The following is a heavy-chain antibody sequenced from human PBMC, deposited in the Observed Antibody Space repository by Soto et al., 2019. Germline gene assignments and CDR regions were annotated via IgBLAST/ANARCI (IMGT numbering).Heavy chain of an antibody. Sequence: EVQLLESGGGLVQPGGSLRLSCAASGFTFSSYGMAWVRQAPGKGLEWVAGISTSGGSTYYADSVKGRFTISRDNSKNTLYLQMNSLRVEATAEYYCAKGSLYASGSYYGDGFDFWGQGTMVSVSS. CDR2: ISTSGGST. V-gene: IGHV3-23*01. J-gene: IGHJ3*01. CDR1: GFTFSSYG. D-gene: IGHD3-10*01. CDR3: AKGSLYASGSYYGDGFDF.